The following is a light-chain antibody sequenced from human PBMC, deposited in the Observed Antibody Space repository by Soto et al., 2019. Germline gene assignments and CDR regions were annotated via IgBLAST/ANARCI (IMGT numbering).Light chain of an antibody. CDR3: SSYTRTTTLVV. V-gene: IGLV2-14*01. J-gene: IGLJ1*01. CDR2: EVT. CDR1: SSDVGAYKY. Sequence: QLVLTQPASVSGSPGQSITISCTGTSSDVGAYKYVSWYQQLPGTAPKLMIYEVTNRPSGVSNRFSGSKSGNTASLTISGLQAEDEADYYCSSYTRTTTLVVFGTGTKVTVL.